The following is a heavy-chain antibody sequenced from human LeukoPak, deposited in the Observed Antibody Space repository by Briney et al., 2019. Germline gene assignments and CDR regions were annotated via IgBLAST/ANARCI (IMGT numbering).Heavy chain of an antibody. J-gene: IGHJ6*03. CDR1: GGSISSGSYY. CDR2: IYTSGST. V-gene: IGHV4-61*02. Sequence: SETLSLTCTVSGGSISSGSYYWSWIRQPAGKGLEWIGRIYTSGSTNYNPSLKSRVTISVDTSKNQFSLKLSSVTGADTAVYYCARDHCSGGSCYRDHYYYYMDVWGKGTTVTVSS. D-gene: IGHD2-15*01. CDR3: ARDHCSGGSCYRDHYYYYMDV.